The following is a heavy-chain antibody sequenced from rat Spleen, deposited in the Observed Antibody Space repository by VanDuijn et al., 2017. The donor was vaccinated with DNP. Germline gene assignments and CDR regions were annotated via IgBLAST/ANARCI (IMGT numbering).Heavy chain of an antibody. D-gene: IGHD1-11*01. V-gene: IGHV5-25*01. Sequence: EVQVVESGGGLVQPGRSMTVSCAASGFTFTNSDMAWVRQAPTKGLEWVAAISGVGGNTYYRDSVKGRFTISRDNAKSTLYLQMDSLRSEDTATYYCTTGVYGGYEDWFAYWGQGTLVTVSS. CDR2: ISGVGGNT. CDR3: TTGVYGGYEDWFAY. CDR1: GFTFTNSD. J-gene: IGHJ3*01.